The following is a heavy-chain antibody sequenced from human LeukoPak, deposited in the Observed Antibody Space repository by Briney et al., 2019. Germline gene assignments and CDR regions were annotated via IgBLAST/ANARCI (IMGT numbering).Heavy chain of an antibody. V-gene: IGHV4-34*01. Sequence: SETLSLTCAVYGGSFSGYYWSWIRQPPGKGLEWIGEINHSGSTNYNPSLKSRVTISVDTSKNQFSLKLSSVTAADTAVYYCARGKERSYYFDYWGQGTLVTVSS. J-gene: IGHJ4*02. CDR1: GGSFSGYY. CDR3: ARGKERSYYFDY. D-gene: IGHD1-26*01. CDR2: INHSGST.